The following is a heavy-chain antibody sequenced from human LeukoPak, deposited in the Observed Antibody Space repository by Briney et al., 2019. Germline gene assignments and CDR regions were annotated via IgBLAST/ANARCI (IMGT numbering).Heavy chain of an antibody. Sequence: SETLSLTCTVSGGSISSYYWSWIRQPPGKGLEWIGYIYYSGSTNYNPSLKSRVTISVDTSKNQFSLKLSSVTAADTAVYYCAREGTANWFDPWGQGTLVTVSS. V-gene: IGHV4-59*01. J-gene: IGHJ5*02. CDR3: AREGTANWFDP. D-gene: IGHD3-10*01. CDR1: GGSISSYY. CDR2: IYYSGST.